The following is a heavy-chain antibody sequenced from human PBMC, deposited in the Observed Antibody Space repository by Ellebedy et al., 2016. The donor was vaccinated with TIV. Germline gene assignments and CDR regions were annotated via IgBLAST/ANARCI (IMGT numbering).Heavy chain of an antibody. J-gene: IGHJ6*02. V-gene: IGHV1-69*13. CDR2: IIPIYGTT. D-gene: IGHD1-26*01. CDR3: ARLGGGGRNLGYYYRALDV. CDR1: GGTFISYS. Sequence: ASVKVSXXASGGTFISYSIAWVRQAPGQGLEWMGGIIPIYGTTNYAQKFRGRVTITADESTNAYMELSSLTSEDSAVYYCARLGGGGRNLGYYYRALDVWGQGTTVIVSS.